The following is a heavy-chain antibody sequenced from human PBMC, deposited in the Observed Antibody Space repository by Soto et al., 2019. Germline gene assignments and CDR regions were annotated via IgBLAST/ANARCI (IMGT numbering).Heavy chain of an antibody. Sequence: QVQLQQWGAGLVKPSETLSLSCAVYGQSFSGHSWAWIRQPPGKGLEWIGEINESGSTYYNPSLKSRVTISTDTSKNQFPLKLSSVSAADTAAYFCARGSGIVALPGELEDVNYDYWGQGTLGNVSS. D-gene: IGHD1-1*01. CDR3: ARGSGIVALPGELEDVNYDY. CDR1: GQSFSGHS. J-gene: IGHJ4*02. CDR2: INESGST. V-gene: IGHV4-34*01.